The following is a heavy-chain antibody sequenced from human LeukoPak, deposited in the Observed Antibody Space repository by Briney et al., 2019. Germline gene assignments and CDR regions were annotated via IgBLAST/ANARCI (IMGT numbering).Heavy chain of an antibody. CDR1: GYTFTDSY. CDR2: INPNSGDT. D-gene: IGHD3-9*01. V-gene: IGHV1-2*02. Sequence: GASVKVSCKASGYTFTDSYMDWVRQAPGQGLEWMGWINPNSGDTNYAQKFQGRVTMTRDTSISTAYMELSRLASDDTAVYYCARDHGRDYDILTGYYAYLYWGQGTLVTVSS. CDR3: ARDHGRDYDILTGYYAYLY. J-gene: IGHJ4*02.